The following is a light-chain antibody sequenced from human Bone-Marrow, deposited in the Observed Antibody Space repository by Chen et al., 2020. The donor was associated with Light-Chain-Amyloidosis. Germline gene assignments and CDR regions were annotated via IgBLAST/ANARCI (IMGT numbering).Light chain of an antibody. V-gene: IGLV3-21*02. CDR1: NLGSTS. CDR3: HVWDRSSDHPV. CDR2: DDS. J-gene: IGLJ3*02. Sequence: SYVLTQPSSVSVAPGQTATIACGGNNLGSTSVHWYQQTPGQAPLMVVYDDSDRPSGIPERVTGSHSGNTANVTISRVEAGEDADDYGHVWDRSSDHPVFGGGTTLTV.